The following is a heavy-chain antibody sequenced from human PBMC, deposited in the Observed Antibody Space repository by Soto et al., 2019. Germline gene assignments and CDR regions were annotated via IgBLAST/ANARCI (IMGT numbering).Heavy chain of an antibody. V-gene: IGHV4-39*01. CDR2: IYYSGST. J-gene: IGHJ4*02. D-gene: IGHD6-13*01. CDR3: ARQEGDSSWYAY. Sequence: PSETLSLTCTVSGGSISSSSYYWGWIRQPPGKGLEWIGSIYYSGSTYYNPSLKSRVTISVDTSKNQFSLKLSSVTAADTAVYYCARQEGDSSWYAYWGQGTLVTVSS. CDR1: GGSISSSSYY.